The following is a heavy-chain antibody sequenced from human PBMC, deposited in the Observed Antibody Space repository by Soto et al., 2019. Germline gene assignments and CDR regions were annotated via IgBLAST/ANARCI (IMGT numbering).Heavy chain of an antibody. Sequence: GGSLRLSCAASGFTFSSYAMHWVRQAPGKGLEWVSSISSSSSYIYYADSVKGRFTISRDNAKNSLYLQMNSLRAEDTAVYFCARAPYYYDSRGYYAYWGQGTLVTVS. V-gene: IGHV3-21*01. J-gene: IGHJ4*02. CDR3: ARAPYYYDSRGYYAY. CDR1: GFTFSSYA. D-gene: IGHD3-22*01. CDR2: ISSSSSYI.